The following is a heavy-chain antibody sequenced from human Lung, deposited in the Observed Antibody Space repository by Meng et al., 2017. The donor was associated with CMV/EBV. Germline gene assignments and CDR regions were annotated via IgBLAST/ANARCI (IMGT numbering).Heavy chain of an antibody. J-gene: IGHJ4*02. CDR2: INSDGSVT. CDR3: ARGNIGGDF. D-gene: IGHD5-12*01. V-gene: IGHV3-74*01. CDR1: GFTSNDYW. Sequence: QLWEVGGDLFPPGGSLPLSCAAPGFTSNDYWMHWVRQSPGKGLVWVSRINSDGSVTDYADSVRGRFTISRDNAKNMLYLQMNTLRAEDTAVYFCARGNIGGDFWGQGSLVTVSS.